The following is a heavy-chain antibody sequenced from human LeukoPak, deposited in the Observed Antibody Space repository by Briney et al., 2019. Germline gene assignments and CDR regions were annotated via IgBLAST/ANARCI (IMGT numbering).Heavy chain of an antibody. J-gene: IGHJ3*02. Sequence: PGGSLRLSCAASGFTVSSNYMSWVRQAPGKGLEWVSVIYSGGSTYYADSVKGRFTISRDNSKNTLYLQMNSLRAEDTAVYYCASPYYYDSSALGAFDIWGQGTMVTVSS. V-gene: IGHV3-53*01. D-gene: IGHD3-22*01. CDR3: ASPYYYDSSALGAFDI. CDR2: IYSGGST. CDR1: GFTVSSNY.